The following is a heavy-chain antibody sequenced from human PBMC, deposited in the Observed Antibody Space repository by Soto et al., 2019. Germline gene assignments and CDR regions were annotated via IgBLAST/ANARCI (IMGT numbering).Heavy chain of an antibody. D-gene: IGHD3-22*01. CDR3: ARDPNVPYSSGYYYNSFDY. Sequence: ASVKVSCKACGYTFTSYYMHWVRQAPGQGLEWMGIINPSGGSTSYAQKFQGRVTMTRDTSTSTVYMELSSLRSEDTAVYYCARDPNVPYSSGYYYNSFDYWGQGTLVTVSS. CDR2: INPSGGST. CDR1: GYTFTSYY. J-gene: IGHJ4*02. V-gene: IGHV1-46*01.